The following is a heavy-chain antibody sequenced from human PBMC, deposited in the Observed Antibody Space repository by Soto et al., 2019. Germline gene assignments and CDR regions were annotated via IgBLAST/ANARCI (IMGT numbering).Heavy chain of an antibody. J-gene: IGHJ3*02. CDR1: GFTFSSYS. Sequence: CGSLRLSWAASGFTFSSYSMNRVSQAQGKGLEWVSSISSSSSYIYYADSVKGRFTISRDNAKNSLYLQMSSLRAEDTAVYYCARAVRPSDAFDIWGQGTMVTVSS. CDR2: ISSSSSYI. CDR3: ARAVRPSDAFDI. V-gene: IGHV3-21*01.